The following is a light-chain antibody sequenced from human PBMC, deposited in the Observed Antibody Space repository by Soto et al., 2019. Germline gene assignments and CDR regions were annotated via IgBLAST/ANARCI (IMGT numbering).Light chain of an antibody. CDR2: GAS. CDR1: QSISSSY. V-gene: IGKV3D-20*02. CDR3: QQRSNWPVT. J-gene: IGKJ5*01. Sequence: IVLTQSPGTLSLSPGERATLSCRASQSISSSYLAWYQQKPGQAPRLLIYGASNRATGIPARFSGSGSGTDFTLTISSLEPEDFAVYYCQQRSNWPVTFGQGTRLEIK.